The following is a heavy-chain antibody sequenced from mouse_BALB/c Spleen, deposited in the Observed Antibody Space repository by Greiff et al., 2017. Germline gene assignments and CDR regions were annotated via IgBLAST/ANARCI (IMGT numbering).Heavy chain of an antibody. V-gene: IGHV5-17*02. Sequence: EVQRVESGGGLVQPGGSRKLSCAASGFTFSSFGMHWVRQTPEKGLEWVAYISSGSSTIYYADTVKGRFIISRDNPKNTLFLQITSLRSEDTAMYYCARSEPGDYFDYWSQGNTLTVSS. CDR2: ISSGSSTI. CDR3: ARSEPGDYFDY. J-gene: IGHJ2*01. CDR1: GFTFSSFG.